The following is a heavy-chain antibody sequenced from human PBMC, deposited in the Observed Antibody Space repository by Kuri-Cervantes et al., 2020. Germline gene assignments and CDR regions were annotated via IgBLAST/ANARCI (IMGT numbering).Heavy chain of an antibody. J-gene: IGHJ5*02. V-gene: IGHV4-34*01. Sequence: SETLSLTCAVYGGSFSGYYWSWIRQPPGKGLEWIGEINHSGSTNYNPSLKSRVTISVDTSKNQFSLKLSSVTAADTAVYYCARQVSSWYWFDPWGQGTLVTVSS. CDR3: ARQVSSWYWFDP. D-gene: IGHD6-13*01. CDR1: GGSFSGYY. CDR2: INHSGST.